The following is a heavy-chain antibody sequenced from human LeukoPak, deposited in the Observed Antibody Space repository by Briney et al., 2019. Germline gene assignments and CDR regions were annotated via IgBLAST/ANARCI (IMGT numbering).Heavy chain of an antibody. D-gene: IGHD6-19*01. CDR2: INPNSGGT. V-gene: IGHV1-2*02. J-gene: IGHJ5*02. CDR3: ARDPGKHSSGWPNWFDP. Sequence: ASVKVSCKASGFTFTNYNLHWVRQAPGQGLEWMGWINPNSGGTNYAQKFQGRVTMTRDTSISTAYMELSRLRSDDTAVYYCARDPGKHSSGWPNWFDPWGQGTLVTVSS. CDR1: GFTFTNYN.